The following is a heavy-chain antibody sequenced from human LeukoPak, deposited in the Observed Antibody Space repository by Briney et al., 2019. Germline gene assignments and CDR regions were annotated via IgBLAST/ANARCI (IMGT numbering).Heavy chain of an antibody. Sequence: ASVKVSCKASGYTFTGYYMHWVRQAPGKGLEWMGGFDPEDGETIYAQKFQGRVTMTEDTSTDTAYMELSSLRSEDTAVYYCATDGRSSGYYSPAYWGQGTLVTVSS. CDR2: FDPEDGET. CDR1: GYTFTGYY. V-gene: IGHV1-24*01. CDR3: ATDGRSSGYYSPAY. J-gene: IGHJ4*02. D-gene: IGHD3-22*01.